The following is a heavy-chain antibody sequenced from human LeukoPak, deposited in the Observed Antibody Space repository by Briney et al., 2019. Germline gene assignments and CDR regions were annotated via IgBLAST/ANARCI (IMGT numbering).Heavy chain of an antibody. D-gene: IGHD2-2*01. J-gene: IGHJ5*02. V-gene: IGHV1-8*01. CDR2: MNPYSGNT. Sequence: ASVKVSCKASGYTFTSYDINWVRQATGQGLEWMGWMNPYSGNTGYAQKFQGRVTMTRNTSMSTAYMELSSLRSEDTAVYYCARGALGYCSSTSCFHPAWFDPWGQGTLVTVSS. CDR3: ARGALGYCSSTSCFHPAWFDP. CDR1: GYTFTSYD.